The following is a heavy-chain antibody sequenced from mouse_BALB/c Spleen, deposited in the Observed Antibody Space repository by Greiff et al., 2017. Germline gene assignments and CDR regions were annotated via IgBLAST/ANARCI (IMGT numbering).Heavy chain of an antibody. Sequence: VQLKQSGPELVKPGASVKISCKTSGYTFTEYTMHWVKQSHGKSLEWIGGINPNNGGTSYNQKFKGKATLTVDKSSSTAYMELRSLTSEDSAVYYCARGFYGSSPYYAMDYWGQGTSVTVSS. CDR3: ARGFYGSSPYYAMDY. J-gene: IGHJ4*01. V-gene: IGHV1-18*01. D-gene: IGHD1-1*01. CDR2: INPNNGGT. CDR1: GYTFTEYT.